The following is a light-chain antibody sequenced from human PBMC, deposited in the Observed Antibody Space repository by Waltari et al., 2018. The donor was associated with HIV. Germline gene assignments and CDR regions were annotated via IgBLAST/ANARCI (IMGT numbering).Light chain of an antibody. V-gene: IGLV2-14*01. CDR2: EVS. Sequence: QSSLTQPASVSVSPGQSITISCTGTSSYVGGYNYVSWYQQHPGKACKLMLYEVSNRRSGVSNRFSGSKSGNTDSLNISGIQAEDEADYYCRSYTSSSNVVFGGGTKLTVL. CDR1: SSYVGGYNY. J-gene: IGLJ2*01. CDR3: RSYTSSSNVV.